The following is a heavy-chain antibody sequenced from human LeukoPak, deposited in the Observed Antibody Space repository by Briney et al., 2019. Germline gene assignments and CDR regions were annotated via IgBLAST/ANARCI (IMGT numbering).Heavy chain of an antibody. J-gene: IGHJ4*02. V-gene: IGHV3-21*01. Sequence: PGGSLRLSCAASGFTFSSYSMNWVRQAPGKGLEWVSSISSSSSYIYYADSVKGRFTISRDNAKNSLYLQMNSLRAEDTAVYYCGRAVAGSGEFDFWGQGTLVTVSS. D-gene: IGHD6-19*01. CDR1: GFTFSSYS. CDR2: ISSSSSYI. CDR3: GRAVAGSGEFDF.